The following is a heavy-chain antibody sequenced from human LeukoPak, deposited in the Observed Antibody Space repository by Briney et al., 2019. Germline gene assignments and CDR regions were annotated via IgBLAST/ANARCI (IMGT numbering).Heavy chain of an antibody. CDR1: GFTFSSYE. Sequence: GGSLRLSCAPSGFTFSSYEMNWVRQAPGKELEWVSYISSSGSTIYYADSVKGRFTISRDNAKNSLYLQMNSLRAEDTAVYYCARMYYDILTGYYRQTAFDIWGQGTMVTVSS. CDR2: ISSSGSTI. D-gene: IGHD3-9*01. CDR3: ARMYYDILTGYYRQTAFDI. J-gene: IGHJ3*02. V-gene: IGHV3-48*03.